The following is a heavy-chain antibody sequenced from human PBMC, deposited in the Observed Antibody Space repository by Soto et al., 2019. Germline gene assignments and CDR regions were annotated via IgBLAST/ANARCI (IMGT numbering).Heavy chain of an antibody. CDR3: AKESSSPTYYYYGMDV. CDR2: ISGSGGST. CDR1: GFTFSSYA. J-gene: IGHJ6*02. V-gene: IGHV3-23*01. D-gene: IGHD6-13*01. Sequence: GGSLRLSCAASGFTFSSYAMSWVRQAPGKGLEWVSAISGSGGSTYYADSVKGRFTISRDNSKNTLYLQMNSLRAEDTAVYYCAKESSSPTYYYYGMDVWGQGTTVTVSS.